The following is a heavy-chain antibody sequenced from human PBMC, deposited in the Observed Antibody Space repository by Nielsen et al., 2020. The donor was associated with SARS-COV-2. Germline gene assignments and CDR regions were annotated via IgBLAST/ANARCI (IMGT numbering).Heavy chain of an antibody. J-gene: IGHJ4*02. V-gene: IGHV3-11*01. D-gene: IGHD3-22*01. CDR3: AKDDYDSSSVDY. Sequence: GESLKISCAASGFTFSDYYMSWIRQAPGKGLEWVSYISSSGSTIYYADSVKGRFTISRDNSKNTLYLQMNSLRAEDTAVYYCAKDDYDSSSVDYWGQGTLVTVSS. CDR1: GFTFSDYY. CDR2: ISSSGSTI.